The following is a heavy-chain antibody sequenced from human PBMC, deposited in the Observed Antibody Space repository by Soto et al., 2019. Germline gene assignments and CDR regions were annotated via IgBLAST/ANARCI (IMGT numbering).Heavy chain of an antibody. CDR1: GYTFTSYA. D-gene: IGHD6-25*01. CDR3: ARDIPGIAAADY. CDR2: INAGNGNT. J-gene: IGHJ4*02. Sequence: ASVKVSCKASGYTFTSYAMHWVRQAPGQRLEWMGWINAGNGNTKYSQKFQGRVTITRDTSASTAYMELSSLRSEDTAVYYCARDIPGIAAADYQGQGPLVPVSS. V-gene: IGHV1-3*01.